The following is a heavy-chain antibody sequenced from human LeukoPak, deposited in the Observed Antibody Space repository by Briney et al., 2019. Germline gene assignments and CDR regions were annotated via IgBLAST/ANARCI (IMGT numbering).Heavy chain of an antibody. V-gene: IGHV3-11*01. CDR2: ISSSGSTI. D-gene: IGHD6-13*01. Sequence: GGSLGLSCAASGFTFSDYYMSWIRQAPGKGLEWVSYISSSGSTIYYADSVKGRFTISRDNAKNSLYLQMNSLRAEDTAVYYCARDKVWGSSSWYGNWFDPWGQGTLVTVSS. CDR3: ARDKVWGSSSWYGNWFDP. CDR1: GFTFSDYY. J-gene: IGHJ5*02.